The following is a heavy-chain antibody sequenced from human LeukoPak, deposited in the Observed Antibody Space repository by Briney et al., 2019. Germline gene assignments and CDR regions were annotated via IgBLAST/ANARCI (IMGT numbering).Heavy chain of an antibody. Sequence: SVKVSCKASGGTFSSYAISWVRQAPGQGLEWMGGIIPIFGTANYAQKFQGRVTITADKSTSTAYVELSSLRSEGTAVYYCARDRDSSGPFDYWGQGTLVTVSS. CDR1: GGTFSSYA. D-gene: IGHD3-22*01. CDR3: ARDRDSSGPFDY. J-gene: IGHJ4*02. CDR2: IIPIFGTA. V-gene: IGHV1-69*06.